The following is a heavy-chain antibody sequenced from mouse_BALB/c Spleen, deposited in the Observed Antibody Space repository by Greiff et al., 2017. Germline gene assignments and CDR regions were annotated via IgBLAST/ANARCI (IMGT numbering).Heavy chain of an antibody. Sequence: VKLMESGPGLVQPSQSLSITCTVSGFSLTSYGVHWVRPSPGTGLECLGVIWSGGIPDSNAAFISRLSISKDNSKSHVFFKMNSLQANDTAIYYCARNPFDYWGQGTTLTVSS. CDR2: IWSGGIP. CDR1: GFSLTSYG. V-gene: IGHV2-2*02. CDR3: ARNPFDY. J-gene: IGHJ2*01.